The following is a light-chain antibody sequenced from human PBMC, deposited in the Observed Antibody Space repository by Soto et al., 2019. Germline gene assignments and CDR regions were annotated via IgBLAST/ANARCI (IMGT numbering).Light chain of an antibody. Sequence: EIVMTQSPDTLSVSPGERATLSCRASQSVGSNLAWYQQTPGQAPRLLIYGASSRATGIPARFSGSGSGTEFTLTISSLQSEDFAVYYCQQYDDWPPLTFGGGTKVGIK. CDR1: QSVGSN. V-gene: IGKV3-15*01. CDR3: QQYDDWPPLT. J-gene: IGKJ4*01. CDR2: GAS.